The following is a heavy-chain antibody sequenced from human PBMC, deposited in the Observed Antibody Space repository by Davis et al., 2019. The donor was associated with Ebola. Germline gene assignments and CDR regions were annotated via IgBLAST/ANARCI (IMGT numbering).Heavy chain of an antibody. D-gene: IGHD3-22*01. CDR1: GYTFTSYD. CDR3: ARGSRVVTHYYYYYGMDV. CDR2: MNPNSGNT. V-gene: IGHV1-8*01. J-gene: IGHJ6*02. Sequence: ASVKVSCKASGYTFTSYDINWVRQAPGQGPEWMGWMNPNSGNTGYAQKFQGRVTMTRDTSIGTAYMELSSLRYEDTAVYYCARGSRVVTHYYYYYGMDVWGQGTTVTVSS.